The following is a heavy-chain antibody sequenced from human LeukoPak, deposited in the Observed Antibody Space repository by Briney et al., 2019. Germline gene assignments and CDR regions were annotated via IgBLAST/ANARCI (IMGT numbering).Heavy chain of an antibody. CDR3: ARVSHYCSSTSCYVFDY. CDR2: IYYSGST. D-gene: IGHD2-2*01. V-gene: IGHV4-39*07. CDR1: GGSISSSSYY. J-gene: IGHJ4*02. Sequence: SETLSLTCTVSGGSISSSSYYWGWIRQPPGKGLEWIGSIYYSGSTYYNPSLKSRVTISVDTSKNQFSLKLSSVTAADTAVYYCARVSHYCSSTSCYVFDYWGQGTLVTVSS.